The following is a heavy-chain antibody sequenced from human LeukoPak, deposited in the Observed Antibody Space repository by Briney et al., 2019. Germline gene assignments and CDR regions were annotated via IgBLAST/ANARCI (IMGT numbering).Heavy chain of an antibody. D-gene: IGHD6-19*01. CDR1: GYSFSSYW. J-gene: IGHJ4*02. CDR2: IYPGDSDT. Sequence: GESLKISCKGSGYSFSSYWIGWVRQMPGKGLEWMGIIYPGDSDTRYSPSSQGQVTISADKSFSIAYLQWSSLKASDTAMYYCVRPSSGWFSFDYWGQGTLVTVSS. CDR3: VRPSSGWFSFDY. V-gene: IGHV5-51*01.